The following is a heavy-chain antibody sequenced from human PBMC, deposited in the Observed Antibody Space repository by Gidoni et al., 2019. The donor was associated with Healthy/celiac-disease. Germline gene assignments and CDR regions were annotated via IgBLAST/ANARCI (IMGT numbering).Heavy chain of an antibody. D-gene: IGHD3-22*01. CDR2: IIPILGIA. V-gene: IGHV1-69*02. J-gene: IGHJ4*02. CDR3: ARNYDSSGYVLND. Sequence: QVQLVQSAAAVTKPGSSVKVSCKASGGPFCSYTISWVRQAPGQGLEWMGRIIPILGIANYAQKLQGRVTITADKTTSTAYMELSSLRSEDTAVYYCARNYDSSGYVLNDWGQGTLVTVSS. CDR1: GGPFCSYT.